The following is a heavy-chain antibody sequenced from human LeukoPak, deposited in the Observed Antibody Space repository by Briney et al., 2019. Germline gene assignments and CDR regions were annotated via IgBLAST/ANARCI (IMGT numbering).Heavy chain of an antibody. Sequence: SETLSLTCTVSSGSVNSGSYYWNWIRQPPGKRLEWIGHIYYSGSTNYNPSLKSRVTISLDTSKNQLSLKLSSVTAADTAVYYCVRRAGYTSSWYEYWGQGTLVTVSS. CDR1: SGSVNSGSYY. CDR3: VRRAGYTSSWYEY. CDR2: IYYSGST. J-gene: IGHJ4*02. V-gene: IGHV4-61*01. D-gene: IGHD6-13*01.